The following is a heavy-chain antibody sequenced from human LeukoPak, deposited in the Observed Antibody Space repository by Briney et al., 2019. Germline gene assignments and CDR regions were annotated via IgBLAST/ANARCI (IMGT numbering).Heavy chain of an antibody. J-gene: IGHJ5*02. CDR2: MNPNSGNT. D-gene: IGHD4-23*01. Sequence: ASVKVSCKASGYTFTSYDINWVRQATGQGLEWMGWMNPNSGNTGYAQKFQGRVTITRNTSISTAYMELSSLRSEDTAVYYCARLLPGATVAPTGWFDPWGQGTLVTVSS. CDR3: ARLLPGATVAPTGWFDP. V-gene: IGHV1-8*03. CDR1: GYTFTSYD.